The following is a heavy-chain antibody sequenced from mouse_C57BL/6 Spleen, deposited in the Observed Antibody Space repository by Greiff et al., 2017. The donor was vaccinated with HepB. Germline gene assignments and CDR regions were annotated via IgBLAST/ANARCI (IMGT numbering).Heavy chain of an antibody. CDR1: GFTFSSYA. CDR2: ISDGGSYT. Sequence: EVNLVESGGGLVKPGGSLKLSCAASGFTFSSYAMSWVRQTPEKRLEWVATISDGGSYTYYPDNVKGRFTISRDNAKNNLYLQMSHLKSEDTAMYDCARDSFYGNYWYFDVWGTGTTVTVSS. D-gene: IGHD2-10*01. V-gene: IGHV5-4*01. CDR3: ARDSFYGNYWYFDV. J-gene: IGHJ1*03.